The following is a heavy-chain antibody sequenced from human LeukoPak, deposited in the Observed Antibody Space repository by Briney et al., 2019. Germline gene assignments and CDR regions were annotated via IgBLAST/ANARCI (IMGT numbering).Heavy chain of an antibody. V-gene: IGHV4-39*01. CDR3: ARPASGRTTPPTQWAWFDS. J-gene: IGHJ5*01. CDR1: GDSISSSSYY. CDR2: IYFSGKA. Sequence: PSETLSLTCSVSGDSISSSSYYWGWIRQPPGKGLEWIGSIYFSGKADYNPSLQSRVTIFVDTSKNQFSLKVTSVTATDTAVYHWARPASGRTTPPTQWAWFDSGGQGILVTVFS. D-gene: IGHD3-10*01.